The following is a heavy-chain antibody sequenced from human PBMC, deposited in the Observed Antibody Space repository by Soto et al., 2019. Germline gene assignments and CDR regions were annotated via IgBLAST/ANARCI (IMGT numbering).Heavy chain of an antibody. J-gene: IGHJ4*02. Sequence: QVQLAEAGSVVAQPGRSVILCCTASGFIFSKFGMHWVRQARGKRLARVAVISSDGTNKDYADSVKGRFTISRDNSKNTLDVQMNSLRPADTAVYYGATESGGFGYWGQGT. D-gene: IGHD3-16*01. CDR3: ATESGGFGY. V-gene: IGHV3-30-3*01. CDR1: GFIFSKFG. CDR2: ISSDGTNK.